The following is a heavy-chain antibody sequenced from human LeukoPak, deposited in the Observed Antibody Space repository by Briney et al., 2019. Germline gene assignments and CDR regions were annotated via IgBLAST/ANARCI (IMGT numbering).Heavy chain of an antibody. D-gene: IGHD6-19*01. CDR1: GGSISSSSYY. CDR2: IYYSGST. J-gene: IGHJ4*02. Sequence: SETLSLTCTVSGGSISSSSYYWGWIRQPPGKGLEWIGSIYYSGSTYYNPSLKSRVTISVDTSKNQFSLKLSSVTAADTAVYYCAGPGIAVAGLFDYWGQGTLVTVPS. V-gene: IGHV4-39*01. CDR3: AGPGIAVAGLFDY.